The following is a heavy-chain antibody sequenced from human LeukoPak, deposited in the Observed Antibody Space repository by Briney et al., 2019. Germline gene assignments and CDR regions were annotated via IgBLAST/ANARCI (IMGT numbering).Heavy chain of an antibody. J-gene: IGHJ4*02. D-gene: IGHD4-11*01. CDR3: ARDGLQGSIL. CDR1: GGAIRGYY. Sequence: PSQTLSLTCTVFGGAIRGYYWSWIRQPPGKGLEWIGYIYNSGSTTYNPSLKSRVTISVDTSKNQFSLRLRSVTAVDTAVYYCARDGLQGSILWGQGTLVTVSS. V-gene: IGHV4-59*01. CDR2: IYNSGST.